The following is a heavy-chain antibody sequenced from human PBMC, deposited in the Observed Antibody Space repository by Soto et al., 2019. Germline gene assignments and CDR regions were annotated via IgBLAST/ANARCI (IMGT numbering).Heavy chain of an antibody. D-gene: IGHD2-15*01. CDR2: INYRGTT. CDR3: ARDAPGVAPY. V-gene: IGHV4-31*01. J-gene: IGHJ4*02. CDR1: GGSIIDGQTY. Sequence: QVQLQESGPGLVKPSQTLSLTCTVSGGSIIDGQTYLNWIRQHPERGLEWMGYINYRGTTNYSPALKSLILITIDTSKNPVSLRLTSVTAADTAVYYCARDAPGVAPYWGQGTLVTVSS.